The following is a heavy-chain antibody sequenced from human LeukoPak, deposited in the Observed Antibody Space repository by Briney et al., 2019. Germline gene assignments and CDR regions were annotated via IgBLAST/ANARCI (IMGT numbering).Heavy chain of an antibody. CDR3: ARDLDYYDSSGYYYVDHDAFDI. Sequence: PGGSLRLSCAASGFTFSSNYMSWVRQAPGKGLEWVSVIYSGGSTYYADSVKGRFTISRDNSKNTLYLQMNSLRAEDTAVYYCARDLDYYDSSGYYYVDHDAFDIWGQGTMVTVSS. D-gene: IGHD3-22*01. J-gene: IGHJ3*02. CDR1: GFTFSSNY. CDR2: IYSGGST. V-gene: IGHV3-53*01.